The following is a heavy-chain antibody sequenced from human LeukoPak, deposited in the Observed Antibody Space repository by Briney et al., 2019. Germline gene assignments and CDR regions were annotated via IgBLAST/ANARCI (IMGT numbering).Heavy chain of an antibody. CDR1: GGSLSSSTYY. J-gene: IGHJ4*02. CDR3: ARHGGSGWYYYLDH. V-gene: IGHV4-39*01. Sequence: SETLSLTCTVSGGSLSSSTYYWGWLRQSPGKGLDWFGTVYYNGDTYYNPSLKSRVTVSIDTSKNQFSLKLRSVTAADTAVYHCARHGGSGWYYYLDHWGQGTLVTVSS. CDR2: VYYNGDT. D-gene: IGHD6-19*01.